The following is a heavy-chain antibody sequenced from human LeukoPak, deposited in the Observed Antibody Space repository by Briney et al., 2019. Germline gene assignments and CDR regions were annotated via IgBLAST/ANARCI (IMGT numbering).Heavy chain of an antibody. Sequence: GGSLRLSCAASGFTFSSYSMNWVRQAPGKGLEWVSSIGSSSSYIYYADSVKGRFTISRDNAKNSLYLQMNSLRAEDTAVYYCARDLAGATGYWGQGTLVTVSS. J-gene: IGHJ4*02. CDR1: GFTFSSYS. D-gene: IGHD1-26*01. CDR2: IGSSSSYI. V-gene: IGHV3-21*01. CDR3: ARDLAGATGY.